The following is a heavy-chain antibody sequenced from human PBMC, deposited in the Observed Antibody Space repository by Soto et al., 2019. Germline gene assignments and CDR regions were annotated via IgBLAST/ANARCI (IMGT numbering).Heavy chain of an antibody. Sequence: GGSLRLSCAASGFTFSSYWMSWVRQAPGKGLEWVANIKQDGSEKYYVDSVKGRFTISRDNAKNSLYLQMISLRAEDTAVYYCAREYSSGWYDAFDIWGQGTMVTVSS. CDR2: IKQDGSEK. J-gene: IGHJ3*02. CDR1: GFTFSSYW. V-gene: IGHV3-7*01. D-gene: IGHD6-19*01. CDR3: AREYSSGWYDAFDI.